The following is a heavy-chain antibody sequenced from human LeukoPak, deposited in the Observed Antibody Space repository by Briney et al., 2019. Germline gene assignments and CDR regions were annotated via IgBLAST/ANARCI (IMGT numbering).Heavy chain of an antibody. Sequence: SETLSLTCAVYGGSFSGYYWSWIRQPPGKGLEWIGEINHSGSTNYNPSLKSRVTISVDTSKTQFSLKLTSVTAPDTAIYYCARPGGGPIRWGQGTLVTVSS. D-gene: IGHD2-15*01. J-gene: IGHJ4*02. V-gene: IGHV4-34*01. CDR3: ARPGGGPIR. CDR1: GGSFSGYY. CDR2: INHSGST.